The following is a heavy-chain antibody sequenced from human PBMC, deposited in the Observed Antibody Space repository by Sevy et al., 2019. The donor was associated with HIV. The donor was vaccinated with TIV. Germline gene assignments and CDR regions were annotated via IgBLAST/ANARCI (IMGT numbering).Heavy chain of an antibody. CDR3: AKGQGYDYIWGNERSEYYFDY. V-gene: IGHV3-30*18. CDR2: ISHDGSYQ. Sequence: GGSLRLSCAASRFTFSTYDIHWVRQAPGKGLEWVAVISHDGSYQYYTDSVKGRFTISRDDPKNKAYLQMNSLRADDSGVYDCAKGQGYDYIWGNERSEYYFDYWGQGTLVTVSS. D-gene: IGHD3-16*01. J-gene: IGHJ4*02. CDR1: RFTFSTYD.